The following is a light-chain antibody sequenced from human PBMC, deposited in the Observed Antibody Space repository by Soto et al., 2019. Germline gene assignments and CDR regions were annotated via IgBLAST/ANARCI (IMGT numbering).Light chain of an antibody. CDR1: HNIASW. V-gene: IGKV1-5*01. J-gene: IGKJ1*01. CDR2: HAS. CDR3: QQYNSFSWT. Sequence: DIQMTQSPSTLSASVGDRVTITCRASHNIASWLAWYQQKPGKAPKLLIFHASSLNNGVPSRFSGSGSGTEFTLTISSLQPADFATYYCQQYNSFSWTFGQGTKVDI.